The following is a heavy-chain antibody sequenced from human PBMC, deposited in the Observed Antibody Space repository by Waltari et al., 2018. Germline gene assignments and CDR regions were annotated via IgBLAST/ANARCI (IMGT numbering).Heavy chain of an antibody. CDR2: ITSDGRDA. J-gene: IGHJ4*02. V-gene: IGHV3-74*01. D-gene: IGHD3-10*01. Sequence: EVQLVESGGGLVQPGGSLRLLCTAAGFILGAFRMHWVSQAPGKGLVCVSRITSDGRDATYAGSVKGRFTISRDNAKNTVYLQMDSLRAEDTAVYYCVRVFYGSGSSLEYWGQGALVSVSS. CDR1: GFILGAFR. CDR3: VRVFYGSGSSLEY.